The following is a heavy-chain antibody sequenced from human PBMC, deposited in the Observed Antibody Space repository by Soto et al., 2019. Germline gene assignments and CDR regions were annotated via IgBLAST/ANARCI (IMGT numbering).Heavy chain of an antibody. J-gene: IGHJ5*02. D-gene: IGHD3-22*01. V-gene: IGHV4-59*01. CDR1: GDSISNSF. CDR3: ARARMYYYDTTGYFYFDP. Sequence: PSETLSLTCSVSGDSISNSFWSWIRQPPGKGLQWIGDIDYTGRTNYNPSLKSRVTISVDMSKKQFSLELSSVTAADTAVYYCARARMYYYDTTGYFYFDPWGQGTRVTVS. CDR2: IDYTGRT.